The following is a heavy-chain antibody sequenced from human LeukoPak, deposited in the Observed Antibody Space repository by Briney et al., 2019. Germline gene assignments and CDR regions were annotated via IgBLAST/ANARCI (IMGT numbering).Heavy chain of an antibody. CDR2: IWRDGTNE. Sequence: GGSLRLSCAASGFTFSSFGMHWVRQAPGKGLEWVAIIWRDGTNEVYIDSVKGRFTISRDNSKNTLYLQMNSLRAEDTAIYYCARAPRKFRGIIVTPLYYFDYWGQGALVTVSS. D-gene: IGHD3-10*01. CDR1: GFTFSSFG. J-gene: IGHJ4*02. CDR3: ARAPRKFRGIIVTPLYYFDY. V-gene: IGHV3-30*02.